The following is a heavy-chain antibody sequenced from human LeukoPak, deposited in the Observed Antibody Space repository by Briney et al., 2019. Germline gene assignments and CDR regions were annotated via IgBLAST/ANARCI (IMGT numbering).Heavy chain of an antibody. D-gene: IGHD2-2*03. CDR3: ARAGVGFLFGMDV. J-gene: IGHJ6*02. Sequence: GGSLRLSCAASGFTFSSYGMNWVRQAPGKGLEWVSSISSGSSYIYYADSVKGRFTISRDNAENSLYLQMNSLRAEDTAVYYCARAGVGFLFGMDVWGQGTTVTVSS. V-gene: IGHV3-21*01. CDR2: ISSGSSYI. CDR1: GFTFSSYG.